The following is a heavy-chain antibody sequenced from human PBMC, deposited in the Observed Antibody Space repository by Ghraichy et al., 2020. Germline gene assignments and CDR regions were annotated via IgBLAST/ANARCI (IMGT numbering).Heavy chain of an antibody. CDR2: INHSGST. V-gene: IGHV4-34*01. CDR1: GGSFSGYS. J-gene: IGHJ3*02. CDR3: ARGGYDDSSGYYYVRRSRKRSDAFDI. Sequence: SETLSLTCAVYGGSFSGYSWSWIRQPPGKGLEWIGEINHSGSTNYNPSLKSRVTISVDTSKNQFSLKLSSVTAADTAVYYCARGGYDDSSGYYYVRRSRKRSDAFDIWGQGTMVTVSS. D-gene: IGHD3-22*01.